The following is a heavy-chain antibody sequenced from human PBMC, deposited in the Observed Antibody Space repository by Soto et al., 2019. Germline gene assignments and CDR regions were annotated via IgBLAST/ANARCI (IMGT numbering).Heavy chain of an antibody. J-gene: IGHJ6*02. CDR1: GYTFTTYV. D-gene: IGHD3-3*01. CDR3: ARVGHYYYGMDV. CDR2: INAGNDNT. Sequence: QVPLVQSGAEVKKPGASVKVSCKASGYTFTTYVMHWVRQAPGQRLEWMGWINAGNDNTKYSQKFQGRVTITRDTSASTVYMELSSLSSEDTAVYYCARVGHYYYGMDVWGQGTTVTVSS. V-gene: IGHV1-3*01.